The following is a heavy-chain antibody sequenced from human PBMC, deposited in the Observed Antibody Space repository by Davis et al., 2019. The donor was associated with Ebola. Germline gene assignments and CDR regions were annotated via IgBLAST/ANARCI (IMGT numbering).Heavy chain of an antibody. CDR2: LSADGSTT. V-gene: IGHV3-74*01. CDR1: SFSFSPHV. CDR3: ARGLWGAPPGMDV. J-gene: IGHJ6*02. Sequence: ESLKIPCVSSSFSFSPHVIRSVRQAPGAGLVWVPRLSADGSTTNYADSVKGRFTISRDNAKNTLYLQMNSLRAEDTAVYFCARGLWGAPPGMDVWGQGTTVTVSS. D-gene: IGHD4/OR15-4a*01.